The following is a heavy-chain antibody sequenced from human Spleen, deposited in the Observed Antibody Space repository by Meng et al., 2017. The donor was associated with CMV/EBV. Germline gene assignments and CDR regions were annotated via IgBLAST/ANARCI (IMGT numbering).Heavy chain of an antibody. D-gene: IGHD3-3*01. Sequence: LRLSCTVSGGSIRSHYWSWIRQPPGKGLEWIGNVYYNGGTNYNPSLKIRVTTSIDASKNQFSLKLTSVTAADTAVYYCARAQASYEFWSGWNYWGQGTLVTVSS. CDR3: ARAQASYEFWSGWNY. J-gene: IGHJ4*02. CDR1: GGSIRSHY. V-gene: IGHV4-59*11. CDR2: VYYNGGT.